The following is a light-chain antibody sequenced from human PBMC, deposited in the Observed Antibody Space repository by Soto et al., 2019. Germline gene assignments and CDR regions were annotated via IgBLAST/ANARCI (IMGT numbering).Light chain of an antibody. CDR3: CSYTSLSTVV. Sequence: QSVLTQPASVSGSPGQSITISCTGTSSYVGGYNHVSWYQHSPGKAPKLILFAVSDRPSGVSHRFSGSKSGNTASLTISGLQAEDEADYYCCSYTSLSTVVFGGGTKLTVL. V-gene: IGLV2-14*01. J-gene: IGLJ2*01. CDR2: AVS. CDR1: SSYVGGYNH.